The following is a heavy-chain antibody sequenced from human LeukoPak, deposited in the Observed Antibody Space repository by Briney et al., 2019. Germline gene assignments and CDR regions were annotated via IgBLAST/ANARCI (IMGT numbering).Heavy chain of an antibody. CDR3: ARVVVVPAAKGSFWFDP. V-gene: IGHV1-18*01. D-gene: IGHD2-2*01. CDR1: GYTFTSYG. CDR2: ISAYNGDT. Sequence: ASVKVSCKASGYTFTSYGISWVRQAPGQGLEWMGWISAYNGDTNYAQKLQGRVTMTTDTSTSTAYMELRSLRSDDTAVYYCARVVVVPAAKGSFWFDPWGQGTLVTVSS. J-gene: IGHJ5*02.